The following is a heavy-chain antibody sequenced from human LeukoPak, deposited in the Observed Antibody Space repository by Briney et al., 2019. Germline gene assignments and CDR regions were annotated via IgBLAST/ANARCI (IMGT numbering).Heavy chain of an antibody. Sequence: SETLSLTCTVSGGSISSYYWSWIRQPPGKGLEWIGYIYYSGSTNYNPSLKSRVTISVDTSKNQFSLKLSSVTAADTAVYYCARLSSRYDQSFDYWGQGTLVTVSS. V-gene: IGHV4-59*08. D-gene: IGHD5-12*01. J-gene: IGHJ4*02. CDR3: ARLSSRYDQSFDY. CDR1: GGSISSYY. CDR2: IYYSGST.